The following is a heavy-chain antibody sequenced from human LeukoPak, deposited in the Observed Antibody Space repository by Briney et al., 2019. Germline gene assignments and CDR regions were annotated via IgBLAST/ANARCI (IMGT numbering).Heavy chain of an antibody. Sequence: KPSETLSLTCTVSGGSISSYYWSWIRQPPGKGLEWIGYIYYSGSTNYNPSLKSRVTISVDTSKNQFSLKLSSVTAADTAVYYCARDHGRNWFDPWGRGTLVTVSS. V-gene: IGHV4-59*01. CDR3: ARDHGRNWFDP. CDR2: IYYSGST. D-gene: IGHD5-24*01. CDR1: GGSISSYY. J-gene: IGHJ5*02.